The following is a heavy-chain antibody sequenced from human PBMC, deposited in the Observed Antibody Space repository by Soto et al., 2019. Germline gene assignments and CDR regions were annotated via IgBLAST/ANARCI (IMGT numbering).Heavy chain of an antibody. J-gene: IGHJ4*02. CDR1: GFTFSNYW. D-gene: IGHD2-21*01. CDR2: LNSDGTTT. V-gene: IGHV3-74*01. Sequence: EVQLVESGGGLVQPGGSLRLSCAASGFTFSNYWMHWVRQAPGKGLVWVSRLNSDGTTTDYADSVRGRFTISRDNAKNSLFLEMNSLRAEDTAVYYCARGGGVSTLQDSWGQGTLVTVSS. CDR3: ARGGGVSTLQDS.